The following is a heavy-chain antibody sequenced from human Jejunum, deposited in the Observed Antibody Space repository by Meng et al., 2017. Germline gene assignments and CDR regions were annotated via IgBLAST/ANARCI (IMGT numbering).Heavy chain of an antibody. CDR1: GGSISTNSYW. J-gene: IGHJ4*02. CDR3: VREKRRTYYFDY. Sequence: QLQLQESGPGLVKPSETLSLSCSVSGGSISTNSYWWAWIRQPPGKGLEWIGTINYRGNTYYSPSLKSRVTMSVDTSKNQFSLKLSSVTAADTAIYYCVREKRRTYYFDYWGQGTLVTVSS. CDR2: INYRGNT. D-gene: IGHD3-16*01. V-gene: IGHV4-39*02.